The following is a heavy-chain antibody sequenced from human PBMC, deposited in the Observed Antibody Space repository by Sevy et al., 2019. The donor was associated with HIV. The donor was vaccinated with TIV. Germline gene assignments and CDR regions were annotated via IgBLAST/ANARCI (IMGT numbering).Heavy chain of an antibody. Sequence: ASVKVSCKASGGTFSSYAISWVRQAPGQGLEWMGGIIPIFGTANYAQKFQGRVTITADESTSTAYMELSSLRSEDTAVYYCASGTGDSSGQTQLYWYFDLWGRGTLVTVSS. CDR1: GGTFSSYA. D-gene: IGHD3-22*01. J-gene: IGHJ2*01. V-gene: IGHV1-69*13. CDR3: ASGTGDSSGQTQLYWYFDL. CDR2: IIPIFGTA.